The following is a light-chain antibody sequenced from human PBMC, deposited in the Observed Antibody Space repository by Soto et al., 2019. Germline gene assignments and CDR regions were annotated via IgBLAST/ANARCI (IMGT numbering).Light chain of an antibody. CDR1: QSISVY. CDR3: QQRSAWPWT. V-gene: IGKV3-11*01. CDR2: DAS. J-gene: IGKJ1*01. Sequence: ELELTQCPDTLSSWPGEIVTLSCRASQSISVYLAWYQQQPGQAPRLLIYDASTRPTGVSARFSGSGSGTDFSLTISSLEPEDFAVYYCQQRSAWPWTFGQGTKVDI.